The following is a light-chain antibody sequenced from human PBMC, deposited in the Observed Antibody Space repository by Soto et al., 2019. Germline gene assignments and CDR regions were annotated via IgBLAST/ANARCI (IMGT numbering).Light chain of an antibody. J-gene: IGKJ1*01. CDR3: QHPDST. CDR2: DAS. V-gene: IGKV1-5*01. CDR1: QSISSW. Sequence: DIQMTQSPSTLSASVGDRVTITCRASQSISSWLAWYQQKPGKAPKLLIYDASSLESGVPSRFSGSGSGTEFTLTISSLQPDDFATYYCQHPDSTFGQGTKVEIK.